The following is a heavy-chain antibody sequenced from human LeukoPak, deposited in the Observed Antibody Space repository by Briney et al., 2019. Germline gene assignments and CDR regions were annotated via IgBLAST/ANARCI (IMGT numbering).Heavy chain of an antibody. CDR1: GSMFSTYG. CDR2: IWNDGSNK. V-gene: IGHV3-33*01. CDR3: AGPVRGIIDYGMDV. Sequence: TGESLRLSCAASGSMFSTYGMHWVRQAPGKGLEWVAVIWNDGSNKYHADSVKGRFTISRDNSKNTLYLQMNSLRAEDTAVYYCAGPVRGIIDYGMDVWGKGTTVTVSS. D-gene: IGHD3-10*02. J-gene: IGHJ6*04.